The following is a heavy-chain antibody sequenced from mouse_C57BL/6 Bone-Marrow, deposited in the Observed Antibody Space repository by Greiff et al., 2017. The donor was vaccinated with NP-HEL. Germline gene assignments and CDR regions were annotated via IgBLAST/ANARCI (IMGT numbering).Heavy chain of an antibody. D-gene: IGHD2-10*02. CDR2: ISGGGGNT. Sequence: EVKLMESGGGLVKPGGSLKLSCAASGFTFSSYTMSWVRQTPEKRLEWVATISGGGGNTYYPDSVKGRFTISRDNAKNTLYLQMSSLRSEDTALYYCARQGYGNFYYFDYWGQGTTLTVSS. CDR3: ARQGYGNFYYFDY. CDR1: GFTFSSYT. J-gene: IGHJ2*01. V-gene: IGHV5-9*01.